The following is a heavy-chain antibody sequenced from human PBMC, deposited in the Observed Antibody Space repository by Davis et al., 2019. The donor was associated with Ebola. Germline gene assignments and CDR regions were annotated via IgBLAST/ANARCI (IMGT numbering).Heavy chain of an antibody. CDR2: INHSGST. V-gene: IGHV4-34*01. J-gene: IGHJ6*04. CDR1: GASISSHY. D-gene: IGHD6-13*01. Sequence: SETLSLTCTVSGASISSHYWSWIRQPPGKGLEWIGEINHSGSTNYNPSLKSRVTISVDTSKNQFSLKLSSVTAADTAVYYCARGGYSSSWGYYYYGMDVWGKGTTVTVSS. CDR3: ARGGYSSSWGYYYYGMDV.